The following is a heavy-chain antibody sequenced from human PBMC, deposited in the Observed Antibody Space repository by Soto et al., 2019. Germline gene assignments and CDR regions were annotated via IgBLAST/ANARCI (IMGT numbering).Heavy chain of an antibody. D-gene: IGHD2-2*01. V-gene: IGHV3-23*01. J-gene: IGHJ5*02. CDR2: ISGSGGST. CDR1: GFTFSSYA. CDR3: AKDPIVLVPAALNWFDP. Sequence: GGSLRLSCAASGFTFSSYAMSWVRQAPGKGLEWVSAISGSGGSTYYADSVKRRFTISRDNSKNTLYLQMNSLRAEDTAVYYCAKDPIVLVPAALNWFDPWGQGTLVTVSS.